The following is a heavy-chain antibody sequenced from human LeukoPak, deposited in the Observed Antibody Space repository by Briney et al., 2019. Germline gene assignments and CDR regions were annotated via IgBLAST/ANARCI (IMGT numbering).Heavy chain of an antibody. Sequence: GGSLRLSCAASGFTFSRYAMHWVRQAPGKGLEWVAVMSFDGSYKYYEDSVKGRFTISRDNSKNTVYLQMNSLRAEDTAVYYCARGKGGPFNYWGQGTLVTVSS. J-gene: IGHJ4*02. CDR3: ARGKGGPFNY. CDR2: MSFDGSYK. V-gene: IGHV3-30*01. CDR1: GFTFSRYA. D-gene: IGHD2-15*01.